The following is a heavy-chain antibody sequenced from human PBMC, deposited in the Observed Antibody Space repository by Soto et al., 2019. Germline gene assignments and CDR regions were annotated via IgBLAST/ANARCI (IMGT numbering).Heavy chain of an antibody. J-gene: IGHJ4*02. V-gene: IGHV3-30-3*01. CDR1: GFTFSSYA. CDR2: ISYDGSNK. CDR3: ARDSGYDSSGYYFDY. D-gene: IGHD3-22*01. Sequence: QVQLVESGGGVVQPGRSLRLSCAASGFTFSSYAMHWVRQAPGKGLEWVAVISYDGSNKYYADSVKGRFTISRDNSKXXXXXXXXXXXXXDXAVYYCARDSGYDSSGYYFDYWGQGTLVTVSS.